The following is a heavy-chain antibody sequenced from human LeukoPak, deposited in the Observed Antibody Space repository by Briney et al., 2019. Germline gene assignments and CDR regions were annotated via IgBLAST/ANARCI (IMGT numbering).Heavy chain of an antibody. D-gene: IGHD1-26*01. CDR1: GFTFSIYA. CDR3: VKDLGRYRNNCFDY. J-gene: IGHJ4*02. Sequence: GGSLRLSCAASGFTFSIYAMNWVRQAPGKGPEWVSAISDSGGDTFVADSVKGRFTISRDNSKSTVYLQMSSLRVDDTAVYYCVKDLGRYRNNCFDYWGQGTLVTVSS. V-gene: IGHV3-23*01. CDR2: ISDSGGDT.